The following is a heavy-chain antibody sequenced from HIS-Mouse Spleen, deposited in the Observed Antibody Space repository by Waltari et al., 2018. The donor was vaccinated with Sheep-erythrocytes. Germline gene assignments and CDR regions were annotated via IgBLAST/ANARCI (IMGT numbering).Heavy chain of an antibody. D-gene: IGHD3-3*01. CDR3: ARITSYYDFWSTYNKDYFDY. V-gene: IGHV2-26*01. CDR2: IFSNDEK. CDR1: GFSLSNARMG. Sequence: QVTLKESGPVLVKPTETLTLTCTVSGFSLSNARMGVSWLRQPPGKALEWLAHIFSNDEKSYSTSLKSRLTISKDTSKSQVVLTMTNMDPVDTATYYCARITSYYDFWSTYNKDYFDYWGQGTLVTVSS. J-gene: IGHJ4*02.